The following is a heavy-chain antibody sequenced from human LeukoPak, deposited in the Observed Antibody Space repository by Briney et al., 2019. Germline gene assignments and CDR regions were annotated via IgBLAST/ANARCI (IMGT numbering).Heavy chain of an antibody. V-gene: IGHV3-23*01. D-gene: IGHD3-10*01. CDR3: AKGIRILLWFGELSHFDY. J-gene: IGHJ4*02. CDR2: ISGSGGST. Sequence: GGSLRLSCAASGFTFSSYAMSWVRQAPGQGLEWVSAISGSGGSTYYADSVKGRFTISRDNSKNTLYLEMNSLRAEDTAVYYCAKGIRILLWFGELSHFDYWGQGTLVTVSS. CDR1: GFTFSSYA.